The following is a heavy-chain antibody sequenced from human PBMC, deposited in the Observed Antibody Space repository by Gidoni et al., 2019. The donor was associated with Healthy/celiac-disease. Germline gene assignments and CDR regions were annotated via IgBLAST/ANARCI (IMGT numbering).Heavy chain of an antibody. J-gene: IGHJ6*02. D-gene: IGHD1-26*01. CDR1: GFTFSSYS. Sequence: EVQLVESGGGLVKPGGSLRLSCAASGFTFSSYSMNWVRQAPGKGLEWVSSISSSSSYIYYADSVKGRFTISRDNAKNSLYLQMNSLRAEDTAVYYCARDWAGSYIDYYGMDVWGQGTTVTVSS. CDR2: ISSSSSYI. V-gene: IGHV3-21*01. CDR3: ARDWAGSYIDYYGMDV.